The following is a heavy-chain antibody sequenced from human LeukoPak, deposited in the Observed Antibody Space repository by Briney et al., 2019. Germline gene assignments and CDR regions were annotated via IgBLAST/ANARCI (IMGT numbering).Heavy chain of an antibody. J-gene: IGHJ4*02. CDR1: GYTFTGYY. V-gene: IGHV1-2*02. CDR2: INPNSGGT. CDR3: ARVRSSPSTFDWLLFGY. Sequence: ASVKVSCKASGYTFTGYYMHWVRQAPGQGLEWMGWINPNSGGTNYAQKFQGRVTMTRDTSISTAYMELSRLRSDDTAVYYCARVRSSPSTFDWLLFGYWGQGTLVTVSS. D-gene: IGHD3-9*01.